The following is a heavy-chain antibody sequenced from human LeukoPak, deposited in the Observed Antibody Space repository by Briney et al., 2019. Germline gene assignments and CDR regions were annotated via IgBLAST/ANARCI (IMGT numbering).Heavy chain of an antibody. J-gene: IGHJ4*02. CDR2: ISGRLGST. D-gene: IGHD2-8*01. CDR1: GFTFSSYA. Sequence: PGGSLRHSCAASGFTFSSYAVSWVRQAPGKGLEWVSSISGRLGSTYSADSVKGRFTISRDNSKNTLYLQMNSLRAEDAALYYCAKDRSCTNDICHSDFDYWGQGAPVSLSS. V-gene: IGHV3-23*01. CDR3: AKDRSCTNDICHSDFDY.